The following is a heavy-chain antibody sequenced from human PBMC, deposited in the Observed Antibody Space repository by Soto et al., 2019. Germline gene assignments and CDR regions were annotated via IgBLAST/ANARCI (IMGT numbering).Heavy chain of an antibody. V-gene: IGHV3-23*01. D-gene: IGHD6-13*01. CDR1: GFTFSNYA. CDR3: AKDPIAAVTDY. J-gene: IGHJ4*02. CDR2: ISGSGGST. Sequence: PLLESGGGLVQPGGSLRLSCAASGFTFSNYAMSWVRQAPGKGLEWVSTISGSGGSTYYADSVKGRFTISRDNSKNTLYLQMNSLRAEDTAVYYCAKDPIAAVTDYWGQGTLVTVSS.